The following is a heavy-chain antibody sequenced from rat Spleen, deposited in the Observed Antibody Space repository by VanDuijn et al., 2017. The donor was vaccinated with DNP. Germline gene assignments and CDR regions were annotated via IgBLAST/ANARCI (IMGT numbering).Heavy chain of an antibody. CDR1: GFSFSDYN. Sequence: EVQLVESDGGLVQPGRSLKLSCAASGFSFSDYNMAWVRQAPKKGLEWVAYISTGGGGTYYRDSVKGRFTISRDNAKNTQYLQMDSLRSEDTATYYCARHRTIMPYYYSMDAWGQGASVTVSS. CDR2: ISTGGGGT. J-gene: IGHJ4*01. D-gene: IGHD1-12*01. V-gene: IGHV5S13*01. CDR3: ARHRTIMPYYYSMDA.